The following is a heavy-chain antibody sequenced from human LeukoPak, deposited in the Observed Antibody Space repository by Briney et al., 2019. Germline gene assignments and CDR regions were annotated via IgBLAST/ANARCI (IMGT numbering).Heavy chain of an antibody. D-gene: IGHD2-2*02. Sequence: SVKVSCKASGGTFSSYAISWVRQAPGQGLEWMGGIIPIFGTANYAQKFQGRVTITADESTSTAYMELSSLRSEDTAVYYCARPTLGYCSSTSCYNSWAFDIWGQGTMVTVSS. CDR3: ARPTLGYCSSTSCYNSWAFDI. CDR1: GGTFSSYA. V-gene: IGHV1-69*13. J-gene: IGHJ3*02. CDR2: IIPIFGTA.